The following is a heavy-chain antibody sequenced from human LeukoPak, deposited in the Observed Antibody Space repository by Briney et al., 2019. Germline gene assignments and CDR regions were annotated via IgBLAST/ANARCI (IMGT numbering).Heavy chain of an antibody. CDR3: ARGAHMD. J-gene: IGHJ4*02. CDR2: INHSGST. CDR1: GGSFSCYY. V-gene: IGHV4-34*01. D-gene: IGHD2-21*01. Sequence: SETLSLTCAVYGGSFSCYYWTWIRQPPGKGLEWIGEINHSGSTYYNPSLKSRVTIAIDTSKNQFSLKLSSVTAADTAVYYCARGAHMDWGQGTLVTVSS.